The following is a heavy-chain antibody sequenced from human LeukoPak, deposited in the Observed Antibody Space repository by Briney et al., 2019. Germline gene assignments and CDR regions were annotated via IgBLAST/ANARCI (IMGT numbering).Heavy chain of an antibody. J-gene: IGHJ3*02. CDR1: GGSISRYL. CDR2: ICYSGRT. CDR3: ARAWEQQLVQGAFDI. Sequence: SETLSLTCTVSGGSISRYLWSWIRQPPGKGLEWIGFICYSGRTNYNPSLKSQVTISVDTSKNPFSLKLRSLTAADTAVYYCARAWEQQLVQGAFDIWGQGTLVTVSS. V-gene: IGHV4-59*01. D-gene: IGHD6-13*01.